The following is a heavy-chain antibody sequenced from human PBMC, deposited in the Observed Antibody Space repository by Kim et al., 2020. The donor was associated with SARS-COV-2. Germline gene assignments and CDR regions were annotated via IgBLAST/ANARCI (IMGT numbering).Heavy chain of an antibody. D-gene: IGHD5-18*01. V-gene: IGHV1-3*01. J-gene: IGHJ4*02. CDR2: T. CDR3: AREGIQLWLEDY. Sequence: TTYSAKFQGRVTITKDISASTAYMEMSRLRSEDTSVYYCAREGIQLWLEDYWGQGTLVIVSS.